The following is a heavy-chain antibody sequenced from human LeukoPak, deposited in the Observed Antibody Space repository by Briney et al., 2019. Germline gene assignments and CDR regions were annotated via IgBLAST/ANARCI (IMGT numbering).Heavy chain of an antibody. J-gene: IGHJ4*02. CDR1: GGSFSGYY. CDR2: INHSGST. CDR3: ARDAGSNYRYYFDY. Sequence: PSETLSLTCAVYGGSFSGYYWSWIRQPPGKGLEWIGEINHSGSTNYNPSLKSRVTISVDTSKNQFSLKLSSVTAADTALYYCARDAGSNYRYYFDYWGQGTLVTVSS. D-gene: IGHD4-11*01. V-gene: IGHV4-34*01.